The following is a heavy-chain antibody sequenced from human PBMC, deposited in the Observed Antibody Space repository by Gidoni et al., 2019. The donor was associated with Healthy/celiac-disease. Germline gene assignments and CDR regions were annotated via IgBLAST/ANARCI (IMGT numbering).Heavy chain of an antibody. CDR3: AHRRGWELLVGWFDP. Sequence: QITLKESGPTLVKPTQTLTLTCTFSGFSLSTSGVGVGWIRQPPGKALEWLALIYWDDDKRYSPSLKSRLTITKDTSKNQVVLTMTNMDPVDTATYYCAHRRGWELLVGWFDPWGQGTLVTVSS. J-gene: IGHJ5*02. CDR2: IYWDDDK. V-gene: IGHV2-5*02. D-gene: IGHD1-26*01. CDR1: GFSLSTSGVG.